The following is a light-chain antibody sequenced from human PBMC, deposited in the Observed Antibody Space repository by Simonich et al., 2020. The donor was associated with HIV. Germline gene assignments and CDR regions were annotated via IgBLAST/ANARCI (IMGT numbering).Light chain of an antibody. J-gene: IGKJ1*01. CDR3: QQYNSYST. V-gene: IGKV1-39*01. Sequence: DIQMTQSPSSLSASVGDRVTISCRASQSISTYLHWYQLKPGKAPKLLIYAASSLQSGVPSRFSGIGSGTDFTLTISSLQPEDFATYYCQQYNSYSTFGQGTKVEIK. CDR1: QSISTY. CDR2: AAS.